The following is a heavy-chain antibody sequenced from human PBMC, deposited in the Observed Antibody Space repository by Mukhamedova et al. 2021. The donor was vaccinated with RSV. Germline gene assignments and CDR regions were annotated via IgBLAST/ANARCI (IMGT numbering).Heavy chain of an antibody. V-gene: IGHV1-69*01. CDR2: IIPIFGTA. D-gene: IGHD4-17*01. J-gene: IGHJ3*02. Sequence: GQGLEWMGGIIPIFGTANYAQKFQGRVTITADESTSTAYMELSSPRSEDTAVYYCARDRYGTSYAFDIWGQGTMVTVSS. CDR3: ARDRYGTSYAFDI.